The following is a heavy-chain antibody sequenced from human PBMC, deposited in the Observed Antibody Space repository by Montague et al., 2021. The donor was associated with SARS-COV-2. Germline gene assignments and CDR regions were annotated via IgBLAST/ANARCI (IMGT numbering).Heavy chain of an antibody. D-gene: IGHD3-22*01. CDR3: AREGGWLSRGSYYFDY. CDR2: IYYSGXT. V-gene: IGHV4-39*07. Sequence: SETLSLTCTVSGGSISSSSYYWDWIRQPPGKGLEWFGSIYYSGXTXYXXXXKXRVTISVDTSKNQFSLKLSSVTAADTAVYYCAREGGWLSRGSYYFDYWGQGTLVTVSS. CDR1: GGSISSSSYY. J-gene: IGHJ4*02.